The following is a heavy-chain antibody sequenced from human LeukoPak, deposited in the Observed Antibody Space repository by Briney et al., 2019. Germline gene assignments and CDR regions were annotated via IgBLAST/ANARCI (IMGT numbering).Heavy chain of an antibody. CDR2: IIPIFGTA. J-gene: IGHJ4*02. CDR3: ARHVVAVGFDY. D-gene: IGHD3-22*01. V-gene: IGHV1-69*06. Sequence: ASVKVSCKASGGTFSSYAISWVRQAPGQGLEWMGGIIPIFGTANYAQKFQGRVTITADKSTSTAYMELSSLRAEDTAVYYCARHVVAVGFDYWGQGTLVTVSS. CDR1: GGTFSSYA.